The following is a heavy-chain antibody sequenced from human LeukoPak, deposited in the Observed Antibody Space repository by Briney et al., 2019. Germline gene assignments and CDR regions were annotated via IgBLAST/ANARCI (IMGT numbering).Heavy chain of an antibody. Sequence: GGSLRLSCAASGFTFSSYWMNWVRQAPGKGLEWVANIKQDGSEKYYVDSVKGRFTISRDNAKNSLYLQMNSLRAEDTAVYYCAKSPYGSGHVCYFDYWGQGTLVTVSS. J-gene: IGHJ4*02. V-gene: IGHV3-7*01. D-gene: IGHD6-19*01. CDR1: GFTFSSYW. CDR3: AKSPYGSGHVCYFDY. CDR2: IKQDGSEK.